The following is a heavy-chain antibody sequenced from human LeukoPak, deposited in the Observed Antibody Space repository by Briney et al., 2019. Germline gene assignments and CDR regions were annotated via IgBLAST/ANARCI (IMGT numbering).Heavy chain of an antibody. D-gene: IGHD6-13*01. CDR2: IIPILGIA. J-gene: IGHJ4*02. Sequence: GASVKVSCKASGGTFSSYAISWVRQAPGQGLEWMGRIIPILGIANYAQKFQGRVTITADKSTSTVYMELSSLRSEDTAVYYCARERYSSSWIDYWGQGTLVTVSS. V-gene: IGHV1-69*04. CDR1: GGTFSSYA. CDR3: ARERYSSSWIDY.